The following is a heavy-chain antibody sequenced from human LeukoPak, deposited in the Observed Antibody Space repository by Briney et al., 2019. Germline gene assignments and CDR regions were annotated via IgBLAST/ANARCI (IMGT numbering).Heavy chain of an antibody. J-gene: IGHJ5*02. CDR3: TGGDNWFDP. Sequence: SETLSLTCTVSGGSISSYYWSWFRQPPGKGLEWIGYIYYSGSTNYNPSLKSRVTISVDTSKNQFSLKLSSVTAADTAVYYCTGGDNWFDPWGQGTLVTVSS. CDR2: IYYSGST. CDR1: GGSISSYY. D-gene: IGHD1-26*01. V-gene: IGHV4-59*08.